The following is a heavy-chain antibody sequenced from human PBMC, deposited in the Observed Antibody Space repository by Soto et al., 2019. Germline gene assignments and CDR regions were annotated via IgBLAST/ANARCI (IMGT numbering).Heavy chain of an antibody. J-gene: IGHJ4*02. V-gene: IGHV3-30*18. D-gene: IGHD3-22*01. Sequence: GGSLRLSCAASGFAFSSYGIHWVRQAPGKGLEWVAGISYDGSNEHYTDSVKGRFTISRDNSKNTLYLQMNSLRAEDTAVYYCAKDTYFYDTSGYYIFDYWGQG. CDR1: GFAFSSYG. CDR3: AKDTYFYDTSGYYIFDY. CDR2: ISYDGSNE.